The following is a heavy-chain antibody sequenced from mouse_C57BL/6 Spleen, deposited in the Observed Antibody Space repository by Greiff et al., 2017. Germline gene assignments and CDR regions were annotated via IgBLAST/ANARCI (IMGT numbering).Heavy chain of an antibody. CDR1: GYAFSSSW. J-gene: IGHJ4*01. V-gene: IGHV1-82*01. CDR2: IYPGDGDT. D-gene: IGHD1-1*01. CDR3: ARRDAITTVVATNYYYAMDY. Sequence: VQLQQSGPELVKPGASVKISCKASGYAFSSSWMNWVKQRPGKGLEWIGRIYPGDGDTNYNGKFKGKATLTADKSSSTAYMQLSSLTSEDSAVYFCARRDAITTVVATNYYYAMDYWGQGTSVTVSS.